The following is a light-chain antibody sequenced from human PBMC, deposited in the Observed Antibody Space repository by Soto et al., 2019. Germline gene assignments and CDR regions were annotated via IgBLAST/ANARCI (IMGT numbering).Light chain of an antibody. CDR3: QQSHSSPRT. J-gene: IGKJ4*01. CDR1: QSVSNY. Sequence: DIQMTQSPSSLSASVGDRVTITCRASQSVSNYLNWYQQKAGLAPKLLIYAASSLQSGVPSRFSGSGSGTDFTLTISSLQPEDFATYYCQQSHSSPRTFGGGTKVEVK. CDR2: AAS. V-gene: IGKV1-39*01.